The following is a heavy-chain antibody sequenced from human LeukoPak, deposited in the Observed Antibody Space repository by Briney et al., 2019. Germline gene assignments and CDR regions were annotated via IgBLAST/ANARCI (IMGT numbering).Heavy chain of an antibody. CDR2: INYSGST. J-gene: IGHJ4*02. D-gene: IGHD3-22*01. Sequence: SETLSLTCAVYGGSFSSYYWSWIRQPPGKGLEWLGKINYSGSTNYNPSLKSRVTISVDMSKNQFSLKLTSVTAADTAVYYCARFIHYDSSGYLDYWGQGSLVTVSS. V-gene: IGHV4-34*01. CDR1: GGSFSSYY. CDR3: ARFIHYDSSGYLDY.